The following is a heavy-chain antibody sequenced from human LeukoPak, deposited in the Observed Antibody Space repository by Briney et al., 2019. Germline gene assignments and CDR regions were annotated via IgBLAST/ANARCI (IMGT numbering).Heavy chain of an antibody. D-gene: IGHD4-23*01. V-gene: IGHV1-2*02. CDR1: GYTFTGYY. CDR2: INPNSGGT. Sequence: ASVKVSCKASGYTFTGYYMHWVRQAPGQGLEWMGWINPNSGGTNYAQKFQGRVTMARDTSISTAYMELSRLRSDDTAVYYCARDKSTVVARNWFDPLGQGTLVTVSS. CDR3: ARDKSTVVARNWFDP. J-gene: IGHJ5*02.